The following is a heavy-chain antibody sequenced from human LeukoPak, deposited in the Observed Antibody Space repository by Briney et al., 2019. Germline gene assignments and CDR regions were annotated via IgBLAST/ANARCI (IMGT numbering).Heavy chain of an antibody. J-gene: IGHJ4*02. CDR1: GFTFSSYT. Sequence: GGSLRLSCAASGFTFSSYTMHWVRQAPGKGLEWASSISTSSGYIYYADSVKGRFTISRDNAKNSLYLQMNSLRAEDTALYYCAADTPLRGFSYGFDYWGQGTLVTVSS. D-gene: IGHD5-18*01. CDR2: ISTSSGYI. CDR3: AADTPLRGFSYGFDY. V-gene: IGHV3-21*01.